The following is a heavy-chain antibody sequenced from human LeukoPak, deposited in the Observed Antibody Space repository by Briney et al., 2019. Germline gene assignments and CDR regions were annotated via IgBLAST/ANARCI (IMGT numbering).Heavy chain of an antibody. Sequence: SVKVSCKASGGXFSSYAISWVRQAPGQGLEWMGRIIPILGIANYAQKFQGRVTITADKSTSTAYMELSSLRSEDTAVYCCARGRGVVVPAAPTGDPFDIWGQGTMVTVSS. V-gene: IGHV1-69*04. CDR1: GGXFSSYA. J-gene: IGHJ3*02. D-gene: IGHD2-2*01. CDR2: IIPILGIA. CDR3: ARGRGVVVPAAPTGDPFDI.